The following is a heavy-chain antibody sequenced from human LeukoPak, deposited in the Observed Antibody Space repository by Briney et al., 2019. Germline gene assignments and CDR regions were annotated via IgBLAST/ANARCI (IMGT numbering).Heavy chain of an antibody. V-gene: IGHV4-59*01. CDR1: GGSISSYF. CDR2: IYYSGNT. J-gene: IGHJ3*02. CDR3: ARDLAYRSSLRGTFDI. Sequence: SETLSLTCTVSGGSISSYFWSWIRQAPGKGLEYIGFIYYSGNTNYNPSFKSRVTISVDTSKKQFSLKLSSVTAADTAVYYCARDLAYRSSLRGTFDIWGQGTKVTVSS. D-gene: IGHD6-19*01.